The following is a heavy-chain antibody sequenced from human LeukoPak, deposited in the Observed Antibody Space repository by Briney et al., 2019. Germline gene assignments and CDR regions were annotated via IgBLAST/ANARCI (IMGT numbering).Heavy chain of an antibody. J-gene: IGHJ4*02. Sequence: PSETRSLTCTVSGGSISSYYWSWIRQPAGKGLEWIGRIYTSGSTNYNPSLKSRVTISVDTSKNQFSLKLSSVTAADTAVYYCARDRFYGGAVAPIDYWGQGTLVTVSS. CDR3: ARDRFYGGAVAPIDY. V-gene: IGHV4-4*07. D-gene: IGHD4/OR15-4a*01. CDR1: GGSISSYY. CDR2: IYTSGST.